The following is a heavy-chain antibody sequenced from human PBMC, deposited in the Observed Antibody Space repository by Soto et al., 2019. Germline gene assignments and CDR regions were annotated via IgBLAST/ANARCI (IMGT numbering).Heavy chain of an antibody. V-gene: IGHV1-69*06. CDR1: GGSLSTNP. J-gene: IGHJ4*02. Sequence: QVQLVQSGTEVKKPGSSVKVSCKASGGSLSTNPISWVRQAPGQGLEWMGGTGSGTGPGNHAQKFQGRVTVTADKSTSTVYLELSNLSSEDTAVYYCARRDSVVFYGCCDSWGQGTLATFAS. CDR2: TGSGTGPG. CDR3: ARRDSVVFYGCCDS. D-gene: IGHD2-15*01.